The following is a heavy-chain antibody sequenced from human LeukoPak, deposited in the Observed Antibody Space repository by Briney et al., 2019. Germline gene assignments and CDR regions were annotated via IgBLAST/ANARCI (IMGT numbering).Heavy chain of an antibody. CDR3: ARLGIAAAGTYYYYMDV. CDR2: IYTSGST. Sequence: PSETLSLTCTVSGGSISSGSYYWSWIRQPAGKGLEWIGRIYTSGSTNYNPSLKSRVTIPVDTSKNQFSLKLSSVTAADTAVYYCARLGIAAAGTYYYYMDVWGKGTTVIFSS. D-gene: IGHD6-13*01. J-gene: IGHJ6*03. CDR1: GGSISSGSYY. V-gene: IGHV4-61*02.